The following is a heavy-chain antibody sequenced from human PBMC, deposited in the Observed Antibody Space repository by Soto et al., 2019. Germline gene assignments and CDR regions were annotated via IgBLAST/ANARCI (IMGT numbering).Heavy chain of an antibody. V-gene: IGHV1-18*01. Sequence: EASVKVSCKASGYTFTSYGISRVRQAPGQGLEWMGWISAFNGNTYYAQKLQGRVTMTTDTSTSTAYMELRSLRSDDTAVYYCARESRYCSGGSCYFLPGIDYWG. J-gene: IGHJ4*01. D-gene: IGHD2-15*01. CDR3: ARESRYCSGGSCYFLPGIDY. CDR1: GYTFTSYG. CDR2: ISAFNGNT.